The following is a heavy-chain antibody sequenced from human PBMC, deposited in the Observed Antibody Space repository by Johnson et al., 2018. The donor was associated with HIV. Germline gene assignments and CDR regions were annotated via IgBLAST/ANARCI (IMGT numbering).Heavy chain of an antibody. J-gene: IGHJ3*02. CDR1: GFTFSSYG. V-gene: IGHV3-30*02. D-gene: IGHD3-9*01. Sequence: QVKLVESGGGVVQPGGSLRLSCAASGFTFSSYGMHWVRQAPGKGLEWVAFIRYDGSNKYYADSVKGRFTISRDNSKNTLYLQMNSLRAEDTAVYYCAKPVLRYFDGSHAFDIWGQGTMVTVSS. CDR2: IRYDGSNK. CDR3: AKPVLRYFDGSHAFDI.